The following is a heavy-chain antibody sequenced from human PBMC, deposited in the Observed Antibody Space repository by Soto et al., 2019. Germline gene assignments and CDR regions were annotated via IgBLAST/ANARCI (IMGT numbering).Heavy chain of an antibody. CDR1: GYTFTSYY. J-gene: IGHJ6*02. Sequence: VHLAQSGAEVKKPGASVTISCRASGYTFTSYYIHWVRQAPGQGLGRMGSMTPNSGRITYAQKFAGRVAITRDTSTATVYLEVSGLTSDDTAFYFCARDFGSAYSKPKATHYYYYFGLDGWGQGTTVTVSS. CDR3: ARDFGSAYSKPKATHYYYYFGLDG. V-gene: IGHV1-46*01. CDR2: MTPNSGRI. D-gene: IGHD4-4*01.